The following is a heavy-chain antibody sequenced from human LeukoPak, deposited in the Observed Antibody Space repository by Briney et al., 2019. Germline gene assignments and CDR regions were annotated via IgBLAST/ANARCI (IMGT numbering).Heavy chain of an antibody. CDR1: GGSIISDNYY. V-gene: IGHV4-61*02. J-gene: IGHJ6*03. CDR3: ARSGDYYYYYMDV. CDR2: IYTSGIT. Sequence: SQTLSLTCTVSGGSIISDNYYWSWIRQPAGKGLEWIGRIYTSGITNYNPSLKSRVTISVDTSKNQFSLKLRSVTAADTAVYYCARSGDYYYYYMDVWGKGTTVTISS.